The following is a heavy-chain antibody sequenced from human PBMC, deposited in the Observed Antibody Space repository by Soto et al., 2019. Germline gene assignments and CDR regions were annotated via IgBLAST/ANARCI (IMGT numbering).Heavy chain of an antibody. CDR3: ARALDCSGGSCLRGWFDP. V-gene: IGHV1-69*13. D-gene: IGHD2-15*01. CDR2: IIPIFGTA. Sequence: SVKVSCKASGGTFSSYAISWVRQAPGQGLEWMGGIIPIFGTANYAQKFQGRVTITADESTSTAYMELSSLRSEDTAVYYCARALDCSGGSCLRGWFDPWGQGTLVTVSS. J-gene: IGHJ5*02. CDR1: GGTFSSYA.